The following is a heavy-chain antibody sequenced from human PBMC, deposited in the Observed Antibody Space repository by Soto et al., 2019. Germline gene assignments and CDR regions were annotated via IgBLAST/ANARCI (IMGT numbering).Heavy chain of an antibody. CDR2: IYSRDSDT. CDR1: GYRFTNFW. D-gene: IGHD3-10*01. J-gene: IGHJ4*02. V-gene: IGHV5-51*01. CDR3: ARAAYNHNGGDFDL. Sequence: PGESLKISCQGSGYRFTNFWIGWVRQRPGKGLEWMGIIYSRDSDTRYSPSFQGQVTISVDSSISTAYRQWSSLKASDTAIYYCARAAYNHNGGDFDLWGQVTRVAVSS.